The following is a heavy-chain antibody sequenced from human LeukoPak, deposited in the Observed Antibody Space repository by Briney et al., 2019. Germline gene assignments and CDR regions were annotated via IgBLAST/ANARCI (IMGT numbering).Heavy chain of an antibody. V-gene: IGHV3-23*01. CDR2: ISGSGGST. Sequence: GGSLRLSCAASGFTFSSYAMSWARQAPGKGLEWVSAISGSGGSTYYADSVKGRFTISRDNSKNTLYLQMNSLRAEDTAVYYCAKDYDILTGYSFDYWGQGTLVTVSS. CDR3: AKDYDILTGYSFDY. CDR1: GFTFSSYA. J-gene: IGHJ4*02. D-gene: IGHD3-9*01.